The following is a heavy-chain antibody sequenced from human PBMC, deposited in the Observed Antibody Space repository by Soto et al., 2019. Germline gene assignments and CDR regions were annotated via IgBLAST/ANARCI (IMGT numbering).Heavy chain of an antibody. J-gene: IGHJ6*02. CDR1: GFTFSAYA. Sequence: DVQLLESGGGLVQPGESLRLSCVVSGFTFSAYAMSWVRQAPGKGLEWVSAIKSGGDRAFYADSVQGRFSISRDDSKKTLYLQMDRLSADDTAVYHCAKNRGSGNPMDYDMDVWGQGTTVTVSS. D-gene: IGHD3-10*01. CDR3: AKNRGSGNPMDYDMDV. CDR2: IKSGGDRA. V-gene: IGHV3-23*01.